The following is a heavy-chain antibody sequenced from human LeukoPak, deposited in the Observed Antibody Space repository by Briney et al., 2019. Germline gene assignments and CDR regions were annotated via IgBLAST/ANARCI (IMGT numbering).Heavy chain of an antibody. J-gene: IGHJ5*02. D-gene: IGHD3-10*01. CDR1: GGSISSYY. CDR2: IYYSGST. Sequence: PSETLSLTCTVSGGSISSYYWNWIRQPPGKGLEWIGYIYYSGSTNYNPSLKSRVTISVDTSKNQFSLKLSSVTAADTAVYYCARDLQYGSGRVHWFDPWGQGTLVTVSS. CDR3: ARDLQYGSGRVHWFDP. V-gene: IGHV4-59*01.